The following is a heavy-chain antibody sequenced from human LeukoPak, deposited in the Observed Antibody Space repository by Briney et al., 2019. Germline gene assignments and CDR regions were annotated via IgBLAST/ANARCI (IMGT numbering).Heavy chain of an antibody. D-gene: IGHD3-22*01. J-gene: IGHJ6*02. CDR3: AKRGVFTMIVNYYLGRDV. CDR1: GFTFSSYS. CDR2: ISGRGGST. Sequence: AGSLTLSCPVSGFTFSSYSMSWVRQPPGKGLEWVSAISGRGGSTYYADSVKGRFNISRDNSKNTLYLQMNSLRGEDTAVYYCAKRGVFTMIVNYYLGRDVWGQGTTVTVSS. V-gene: IGHV3-23*01.